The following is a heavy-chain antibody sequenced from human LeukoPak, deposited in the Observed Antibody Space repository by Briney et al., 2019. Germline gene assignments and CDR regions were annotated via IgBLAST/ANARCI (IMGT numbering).Heavy chain of an antibody. CDR1: GGSISSGGYY. CDR2: IYYSGST. CDR3: ARVHSSNIVATXRWFDP. V-gene: IGHV4-31*03. Sequence: SQTLSLTCTVSGGSISSGGYYWRWIRQHPGKGLEWIGYIYYSGSTYYNPSLKSRVTISVDTSKNQFSLKLSSVTAADTAVYYCARVHSSNIVATXRWFDPWGQGTLVTVSS. D-gene: IGHD5-12*01. J-gene: IGHJ5*02.